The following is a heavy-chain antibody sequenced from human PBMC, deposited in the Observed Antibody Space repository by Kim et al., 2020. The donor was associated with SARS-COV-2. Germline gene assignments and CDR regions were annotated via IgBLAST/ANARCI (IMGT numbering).Heavy chain of an antibody. CDR2: IYYSGST. CDR3: ARGRYNWNDYPFDY. V-gene: IGHV4-39*07. J-gene: IGHJ4*02. CDR1: GGSISSSSYY. Sequence: SETLSLTCTVSGGSISSSSYYWGWIRQPPGKGLEWIGSIYYSGSTYYNPSLKSRVTISVDTSKNQFSLKLSSVTAADTAVYYCARGRYNWNDYPFDYWGQGTLVTVSS. D-gene: IGHD1-1*01.